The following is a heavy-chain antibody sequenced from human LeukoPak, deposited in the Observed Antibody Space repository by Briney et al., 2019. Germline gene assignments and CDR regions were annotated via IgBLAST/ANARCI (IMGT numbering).Heavy chain of an antibody. V-gene: IGHV3-33*06. CDR1: GFTFSSYG. J-gene: IGHJ4*02. CDR2: IWYDGSNK. Sequence: PGGSLRLSCAASGFTFSSYGMHWVRQAPGKGLEWVAVIWYDGSNKYYADSVKGRFTISRDNSKNTLYLQMNSLRAEDTAVCYCAKDLAAAGSYFDYWGQGTLVTVSS. CDR3: AKDLAAAGSYFDY. D-gene: IGHD6-13*01.